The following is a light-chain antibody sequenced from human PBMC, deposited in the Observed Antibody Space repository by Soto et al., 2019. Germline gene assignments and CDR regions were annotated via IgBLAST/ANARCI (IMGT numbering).Light chain of an antibody. CDR3: SSYAGSNNWV. J-gene: IGLJ3*02. CDR2: EVS. CDR1: SSDVGGYKY. Sequence: QSVLTQPASVSGSPGQSITISCTGTSSDVGGYKYVSWYQQHPGKAPKLMIYEVSKRPSGVPDRFSGSKSGNTASLTVSGLQAEDEADYYCSSYAGSNNWVFGGGTKVTVL. V-gene: IGLV2-8*01.